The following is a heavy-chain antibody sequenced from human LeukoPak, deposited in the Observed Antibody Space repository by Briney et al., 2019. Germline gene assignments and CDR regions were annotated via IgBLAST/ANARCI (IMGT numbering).Heavy chain of an antibody. V-gene: IGHV1-2*02. Sequence: ASVKVSCKASGYTFTDYYMHWVRQAPGQELEWMGWLHPNSGDTNYAQKFQGRVSMTRDSSISTAYMDLSDLRSDDTAVYSCARGRNIEMTTMSGGSDYWGQGTLVTVSS. CDR1: GYTFTDYY. CDR3: ARGRNIEMTTMSGGSDY. J-gene: IGHJ4*02. D-gene: IGHD5-24*01. CDR2: LHPNSGDT.